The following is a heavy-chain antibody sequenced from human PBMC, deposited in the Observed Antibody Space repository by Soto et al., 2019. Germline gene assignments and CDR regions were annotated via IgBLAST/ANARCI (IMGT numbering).Heavy chain of an antibody. V-gene: IGHV3-48*01. CDR2: ISSSSSTI. Sequence: GGSLRLSCAASGFTFSSYSMNWVRQAPGKGLEWVSYISSSSSTIYYADSVKGRFTISRDNAKNSLYLQMNSLRAEDTAVYYCARDSTGDPPLGYYFDYWGQGTLVTVSS. CDR1: GFTFSSYS. CDR3: ARDSTGDPPLGYYFDY. D-gene: IGHD7-27*01. J-gene: IGHJ4*02.